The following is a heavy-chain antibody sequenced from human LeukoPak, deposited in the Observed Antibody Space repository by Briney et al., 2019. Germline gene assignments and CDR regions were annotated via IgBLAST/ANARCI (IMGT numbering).Heavy chain of an antibody. CDR1: GFTFSFYW. D-gene: IGHD3-10*01. J-gene: IGHJ4*02. V-gene: IGHV3-74*01. Sequence: GGSLRLSCASSGFTFSFYWMHWVRQAPGKGLVWVSRINNDGRSTSYAGSVKGRFTISRDNSKNTLYLQMNSLRAEDTAVYYCAKAYYNSGSYYSFDYWGQGTLVTVSS. CDR3: AKAYYNSGSYYSFDY. CDR2: INNDGRST.